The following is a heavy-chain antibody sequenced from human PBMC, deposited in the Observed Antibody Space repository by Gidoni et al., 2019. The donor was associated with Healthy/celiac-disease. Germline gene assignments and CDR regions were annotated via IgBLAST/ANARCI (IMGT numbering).Heavy chain of an antibody. CDR2: ISWEDAK. Sequence: QITLKESGPTLVKPTQTLTLTCTFSWFSRRTSGVGVGWIRQPPGKALEWLALISWEDAKRYSPPLKRRPPITKGTSQSQVVITMTNIDPVDTATNYCGHRRLSSSWGFDPWGQGTLVTVSS. J-gene: IGHJ5*02. CDR3: GHRRLSSSWGFDP. CDR1: WFSRRTSGVG. D-gene: IGHD6-13*01. V-gene: IGHV2-5*02.